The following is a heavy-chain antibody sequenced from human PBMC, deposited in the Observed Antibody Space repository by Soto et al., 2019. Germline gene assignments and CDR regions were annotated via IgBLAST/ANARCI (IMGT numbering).Heavy chain of an antibody. CDR3: ARERYQVISDGMDV. D-gene: IGHD2-2*01. V-gene: IGHV1-2*02. Sequence: QVQLVQSGAEVKTPGASVRVSCKASGYTFTGYYIHWVREAPGQGLEWMGWINPQTGGTSYAQKCQGRVTLSRDTSINTAYLELTRVRFDDAAVYFCARERYQVISDGMDVWGQGTTVTVSS. CDR2: INPQTGGT. J-gene: IGHJ6*02. CDR1: GYTFTGYY.